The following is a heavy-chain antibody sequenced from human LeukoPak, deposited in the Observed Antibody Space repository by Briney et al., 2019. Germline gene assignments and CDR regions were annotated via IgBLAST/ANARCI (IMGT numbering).Heavy chain of an antibody. Sequence: SETLSLTGTVSGGSISSYYWSWIRQPPGKGLEWIGYIYYSGGTNYNPSLKSRVTMSVDTSRNQFSLKVTSATAADTAVYYCARQPNKNFFDYWGPGTPVTVSS. CDR3: ARQPNKNFFDY. V-gene: IGHV4-59*08. CDR2: IYYSGGT. CDR1: GGSISSYY. J-gene: IGHJ4*02.